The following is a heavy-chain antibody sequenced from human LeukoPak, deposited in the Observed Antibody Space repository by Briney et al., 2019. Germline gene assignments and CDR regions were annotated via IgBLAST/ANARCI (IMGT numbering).Heavy chain of an antibody. CDR3: ARAPDRSGSYYGGFDI. V-gene: IGHV1-69*13. CDR1: GGTFSSYA. J-gene: IGHJ3*02. CDR2: IIPIFGTA. D-gene: IGHD3-10*01. Sequence: VASVKVSCKASGGTFSSYAISWVRQAPGQGLEWMGGIIPIFGTANYAQKFQGRVTITADESTSTAYMELSSLRSEDTAVYYCARAPDRSGSYYGGFDIWGQGTMVTVSS.